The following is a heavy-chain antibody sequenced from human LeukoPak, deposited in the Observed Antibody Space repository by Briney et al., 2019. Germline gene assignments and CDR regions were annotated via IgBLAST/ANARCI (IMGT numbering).Heavy chain of an antibody. CDR3: AKERDYYGSGPPDY. D-gene: IGHD3-10*01. CDR1: GFTFSNYG. V-gene: IGHV3-23*01. CDR2: ISGGGVSK. J-gene: IGHJ4*02. Sequence: GGSLRLSCAASGFTFSNYGMSWVRQAPGKGLEWVSSISGGGVSKYYADSVKGRFTISRDNSKNTLYLQMNSLRAEDTAIYYCAKERDYYGSGPPDYWGQGTLVTVSS.